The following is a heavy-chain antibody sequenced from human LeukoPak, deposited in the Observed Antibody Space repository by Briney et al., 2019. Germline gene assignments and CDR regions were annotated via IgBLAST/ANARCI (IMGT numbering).Heavy chain of an antibody. CDR3: ARVGYNGWNFEN. CDR2: ISQDVSHK. D-gene: IGHD5-12*01. J-gene: IGHJ4*02. Sequence: PGVSLRLSCAASGFTFSSYWMSWVRQAPGKGLQSVAYISQDVSHKYYVDSVKGRFTISRDNAKNSLHLEMNSLRAEDTALYYCARVGYNGWNFENWGQGTLVTVSS. V-gene: IGHV3-7*01. CDR1: GFTFSSYW.